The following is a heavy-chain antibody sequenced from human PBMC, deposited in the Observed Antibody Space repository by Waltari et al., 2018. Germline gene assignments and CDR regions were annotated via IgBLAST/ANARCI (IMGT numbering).Heavy chain of an antibody. CDR3: ARDRGRGLYLDS. Sequence: QLQLQESGPGLVKPSGTLSLTCAVSGVSMTNTDFWSWVRQPPGKGLEWIGQIHRSGRTNYNPSFASRVSMSIDTSNNHFSLMVTSATAADTAVYYCARDRGRGLYLDSWGQGTLVTGSP. CDR2: IHRSGRT. V-gene: IGHV4-4*02. D-gene: IGHD2-15*01. CDR1: GVSMTNTDF. J-gene: IGHJ4*02.